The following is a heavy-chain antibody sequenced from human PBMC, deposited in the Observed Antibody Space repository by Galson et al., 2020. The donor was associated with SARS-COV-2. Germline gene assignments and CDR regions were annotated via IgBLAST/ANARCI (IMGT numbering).Heavy chain of an antibody. CDR1: GYPFTDYY. V-gene: IGHV1-2*02. D-gene: IGHD3-9*01. CDR3: ARLRYYDVLTGYIVDV. J-gene: IGHJ6*02. Sequence: ASVKVSCKASGYPFTDYYIHWVRQAHGQGLEWMGWINHKSGGKNYAQKFEGRVTMTRDTSITTAYMELSRLRADDTAVYYCARLRYYDVLTGYIVDVWGQGTMVTVSS. CDR2: INHKSGGK.